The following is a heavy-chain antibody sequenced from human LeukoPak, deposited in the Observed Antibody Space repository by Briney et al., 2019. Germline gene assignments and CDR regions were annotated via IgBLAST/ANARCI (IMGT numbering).Heavy chain of an antibody. CDR1: GGSISSGGYS. CDR2: INHSGST. Sequence: SETLSLTCAVSGGSISSGGYSWSWIRQPPGKGLEWIGEINHSGSTNYNPSLKSRVTISVDTSKNQFSLKLSSVTAADTAMYYCARESTTVAGTFDYWAREPWSPSPQ. CDR3: ARESTTVAGTFDY. V-gene: IGHV4-30-2*01. J-gene: IGHJ4*02. D-gene: IGHD6-19*01.